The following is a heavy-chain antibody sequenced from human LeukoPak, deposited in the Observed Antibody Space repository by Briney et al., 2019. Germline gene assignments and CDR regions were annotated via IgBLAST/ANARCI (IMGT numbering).Heavy chain of an antibody. CDR2: IRSKANNYAT. CDR1: GFTFSDSV. J-gene: IGHJ4*02. D-gene: IGHD1-26*01. V-gene: IGHV3-73*01. Sequence: GGSLRLSCAASGFTFSDSVMHWVRQASGKGLEWVGRIRSKANNYATVYAASVKGRFTISRDDTKNTAYLQMNSLKTEDTAVYYCTRHLTGATTEFDYWGQGTLVTVSS. CDR3: TRHLTGATTEFDY.